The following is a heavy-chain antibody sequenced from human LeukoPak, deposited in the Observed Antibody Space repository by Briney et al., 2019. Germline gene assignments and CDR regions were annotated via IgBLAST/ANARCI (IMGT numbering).Heavy chain of an antibody. V-gene: IGHV3-7*01. CDR2: IKPDGSED. D-gene: IGHD3-22*01. CDR3: TRGDSASKIDY. CDR1: EFTFSSYW. Sequence: GGSLRLSCAGSEFTFSSYWTSWVRQAPGKGLEWVAYIKPDGSEDYYVDSVKGRFTISRDNAESSLYLQMNSLRVEDTAVYYCTRGDSASKIDYWGQGTLVTVSS. J-gene: IGHJ4*02.